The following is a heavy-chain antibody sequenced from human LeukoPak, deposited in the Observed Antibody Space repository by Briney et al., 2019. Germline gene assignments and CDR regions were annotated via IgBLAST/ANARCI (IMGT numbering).Heavy chain of an antibody. V-gene: IGHV3-66*02. J-gene: IGHJ4*02. Sequence: GGSLRLSCAASGFTVSSNCMSWVRQAPGKGLEWVSVIYSGGSTYYADSVKGRFTISRDNSKNTLYLQMNSLRAEDTAVYYCAVSITIFGVVDYWGQGTLVTVST. CDR1: GFTVSSNC. D-gene: IGHD3-3*01. CDR2: IYSGGST. CDR3: AVSITIFGVVDY.